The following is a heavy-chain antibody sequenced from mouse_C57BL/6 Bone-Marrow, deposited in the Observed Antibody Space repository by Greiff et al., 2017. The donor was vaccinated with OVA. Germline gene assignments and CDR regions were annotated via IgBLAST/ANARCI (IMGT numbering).Heavy chain of an antibody. CDR3: ARLIYDGYLYYFDY. Sequence: EVKLVESGGGLVQPGGSLKLSCAASGFTFSDYYMYWVRQTPEKRLEWVAYISNGGGSTYYPDTVKGRFTISRDNAKNTLYLQMSRLKSEDTAMYYCARLIYDGYLYYFDYWGQGTTLTVSS. J-gene: IGHJ2*01. V-gene: IGHV5-12*01. D-gene: IGHD2-3*01. CDR1: GFTFSDYY. CDR2: ISNGGGST.